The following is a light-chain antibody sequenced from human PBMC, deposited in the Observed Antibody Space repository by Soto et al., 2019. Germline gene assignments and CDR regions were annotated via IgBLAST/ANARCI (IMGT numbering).Light chain of an antibody. CDR1: QSISIY. V-gene: IGKV1-5*01. CDR2: DAS. Sequence: DIQMTQSPSSLSASVGDRVTITCRASQSISIYLNWYQLKPGKAPKLLIYDASTLESGVPSRFSGSGSGTEFTLAISSLQPDDFATYYCQQYDNYRAFGRGTKVDIK. CDR3: QQYDNYRA. J-gene: IGKJ1*01.